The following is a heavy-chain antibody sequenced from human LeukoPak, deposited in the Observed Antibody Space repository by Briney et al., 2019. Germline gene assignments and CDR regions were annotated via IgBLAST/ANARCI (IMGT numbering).Heavy chain of an antibody. CDR2: IRYSGSA. CDR3: ARLVYDSRGYYFDY. V-gene: IGHV4-59*08. Sequence: PSETLSLTCTVSGGSISTYYWSWIRQPPGKGLEWIGYIRYSGSANYNPSLRSRVTISIDTSKNQFSRKLSSVTAADTAVYHCARLVYDSRGYYFDYWGQGTLVTVSS. D-gene: IGHD3-22*01. J-gene: IGHJ4*02. CDR1: GGSISTYY.